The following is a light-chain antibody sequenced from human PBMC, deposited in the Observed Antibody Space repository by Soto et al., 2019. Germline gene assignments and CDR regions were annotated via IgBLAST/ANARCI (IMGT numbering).Light chain of an antibody. CDR2: DVS. Sequence: QSALTQPASVSGSPGQSITISCTGTSSDVGGYNYVSWYQQHPGKAPKLMIYDVSNRPSGVANRFSGSKSVNTASLTISGLQAEDETDYYFSSYTSSGNYVFGTGTKLTVL. CDR3: SSYTSSGNYV. V-gene: IGLV2-14*01. CDR1: SSDVGGYNY. J-gene: IGLJ1*01.